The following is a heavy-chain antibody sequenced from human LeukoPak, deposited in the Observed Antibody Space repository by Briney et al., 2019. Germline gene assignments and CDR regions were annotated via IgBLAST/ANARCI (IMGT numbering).Heavy chain of an antibody. CDR1: GFTFSSYA. CDR3: AKDFISGKPYGYYFDY. V-gene: IGHV3-23*01. D-gene: IGHD4-17*01. CDR2: ISGSGGST. Sequence: GGSLRLSCAASGFTFSSYAMSWVRQAPGKGLEWVSAISGSGGSTYYADSVKGRFTISRDNSKNTLYLQMNSLRAEDTAVYYCAKDFISGKPYGYYFDYWGQGTLVTVSS. J-gene: IGHJ4*02.